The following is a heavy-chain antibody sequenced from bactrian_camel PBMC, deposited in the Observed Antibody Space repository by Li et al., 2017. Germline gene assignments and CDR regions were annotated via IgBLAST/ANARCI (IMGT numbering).Heavy chain of an antibody. CDR2: MWSDGT. J-gene: IGHJ4*01. CDR1: GFTFDEHE. V-gene: IGHV3S60*01. Sequence: HVQLVESGGGSVQAGETLTLSCKASGFTFDEHEMGWYRQAPGTKCELVSSMWSDGTYYADSVKGRFTISRDNAKNTVYLQLNNLKIEDTAMYYCAPGQRPSTVRSQGTQVTVS.